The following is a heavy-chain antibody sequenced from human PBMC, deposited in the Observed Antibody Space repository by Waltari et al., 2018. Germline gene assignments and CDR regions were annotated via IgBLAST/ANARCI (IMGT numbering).Heavy chain of an antibody. J-gene: IGHJ5*02. CDR3: ARSCGLRCHWFDP. Sequence: HVLRQAPGKVLVWVSRINIDGRGSSYADSLKGRFTISRANAKNTLYLQMNRLRAEDTAVYYCARSCGLRCHWFDPWGQGTLVTVSS. CDR2: INIDGRGS. D-gene: IGHD4-17*01. V-gene: IGHV3-74*01.